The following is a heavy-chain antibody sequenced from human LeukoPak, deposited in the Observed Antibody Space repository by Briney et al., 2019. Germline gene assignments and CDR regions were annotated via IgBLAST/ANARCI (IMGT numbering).Heavy chain of an antibody. CDR3: ARPNITSYYDSRGSDAFDV. J-gene: IGHJ3*01. CDR1: GYIFSTYW. D-gene: IGHD3-22*01. V-gene: IGHV5-51*01. CDR2: IYPGDSDT. Sequence: GESLKISCKGSGYIFSTYWISWVRQVPGKGLEWRGIIYPGDSDTRYSPSFQGQVTISADKSVSTAYLHWSSLKASDAVIYYCARPNITSYYDSRGSDAFDVWGQGTMVTVSS.